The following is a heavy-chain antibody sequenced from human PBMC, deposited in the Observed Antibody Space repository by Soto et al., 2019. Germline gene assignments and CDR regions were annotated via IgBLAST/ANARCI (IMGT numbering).Heavy chain of an antibody. J-gene: IGHJ4*02. D-gene: IGHD3-22*01. CDR1: GFTFSSYW. V-gene: IGHV3-74*01. CDR2: INSDGSST. CDR3: ARRGDYYDSSGYYYVFDY. Sequence: GGSLRLSCAASGFTFSSYWMHWVRQAPGKGLVWVSRINSDGSSTSYADSVKGRFTISRDNAKNTPYLQMNSMRAEDTAVYYCARRGDYYDSSGYYYVFDYWGQGTLVTVSS.